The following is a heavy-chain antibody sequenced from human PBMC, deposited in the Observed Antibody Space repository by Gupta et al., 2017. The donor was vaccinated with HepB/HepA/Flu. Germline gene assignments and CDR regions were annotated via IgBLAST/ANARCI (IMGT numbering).Heavy chain of an antibody. Sequence: LRLVQSATEVRKLGSSVKVSCQSSGGTFVNFAVNWVRQAPGQGFEWMGVIIPIFGTPNYAQKFQGRVTITADESTRTAYMEMSSLRSEDTAVYYCARLPGSTEEDWFDPWGQGTLVTVSS. V-gene: IGHV1-69*01. CDR3: ARLPGSTEEDWFDP. J-gene: IGHJ5*02. D-gene: IGHD1-1*01. CDR2: IIPIFGTP. CDR1: GGTFVNFA.